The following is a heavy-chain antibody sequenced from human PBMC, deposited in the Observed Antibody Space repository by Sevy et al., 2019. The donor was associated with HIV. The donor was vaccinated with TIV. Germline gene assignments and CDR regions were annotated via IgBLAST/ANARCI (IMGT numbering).Heavy chain of an antibody. CDR2: IIPMLGTV. CDR1: GGTFSSYG. D-gene: IGHD6-19*01. V-gene: IGHV1-69*13. CDR3: ARGGGNGWYYFDY. Sequence: ASVKVSCKASGGTFSSYGISWVRQAPGQGLEWMGGIIPMLGTVNYAQKFQGRVTITADESTKTAYMELSSLRSEYTAVYYCARGGGNGWYYFDYWGQETLVTVSS. J-gene: IGHJ4*02.